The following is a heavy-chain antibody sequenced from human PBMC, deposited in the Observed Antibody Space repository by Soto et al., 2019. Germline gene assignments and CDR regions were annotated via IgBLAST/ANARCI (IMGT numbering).Heavy chain of an antibody. CDR1: GYNFIDYS. J-gene: IGHJ4*02. D-gene: IGHD1-1*01. CDR2: MNPKSGHT. Sequence: ASVKVSCKASGYNFIDYSINWVRQAPGQGLEWMGWMNPKSGHTAHAQKIQGRVILTRDTSINTVYMELSSLTSGDTAVYFCARRSPDGKFDSCGRGTQVTVSS. V-gene: IGHV1-8*01. CDR3: ARRSPDGKFDS.